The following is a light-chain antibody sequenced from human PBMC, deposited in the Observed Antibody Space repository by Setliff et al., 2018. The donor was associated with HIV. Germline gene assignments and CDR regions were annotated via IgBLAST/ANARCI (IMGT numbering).Light chain of an antibody. CDR3: KSYTGSSPLYV. V-gene: IGLV2-14*03. CDR1: NSDVGGYNY. J-gene: IGLJ1*01. Sequence: QPASVSGSPGQSITISCTGTNSDVGGYNYVSWYQQHPGKAPKLLSYDVSDRPSGISRRFSGSKSGNTASLTISGLQAEDEADYYCKSYTGSSPLYVFGTGTKVTVL. CDR2: DVS.